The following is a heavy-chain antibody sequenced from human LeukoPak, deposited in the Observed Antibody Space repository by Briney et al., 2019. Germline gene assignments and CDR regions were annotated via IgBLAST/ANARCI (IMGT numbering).Heavy chain of an antibody. CDR3: ARAYSEATATC. CDR2: ISLSSSTI. Sequence: PGGSLRLSCAASGFTFNIYAMNWVRQAPGKGLEWVSYISLSSSTIYYADSVKGRFTISRDNAKNSLYLQMNSLRAEDTAIYYCARAYSEATATCWGQGTMVTVSS. V-gene: IGHV3-48*01. CDR1: GFTFNIYA. D-gene: IGHD1-1*01. J-gene: IGHJ3*01.